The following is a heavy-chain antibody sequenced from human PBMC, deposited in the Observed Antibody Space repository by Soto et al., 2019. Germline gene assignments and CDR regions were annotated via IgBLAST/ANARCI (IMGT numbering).Heavy chain of an antibody. CDR2: INHSGRV. J-gene: IGHJ5*01. Sequence: SETLSLTCAVYGGSFSGHSWTWIRQSPGKRLEWIGDINHSGRVNYSPSLKSRVTISLDTSKNQFSLTLSAVTAADTAMYYCSTRAYDTNGYYRFDPWGQGTLVTVSS. V-gene: IGHV4-34*01. CDR1: GGSFSGHS. D-gene: IGHD3-22*01. CDR3: STRAYDTNGYYRFDP.